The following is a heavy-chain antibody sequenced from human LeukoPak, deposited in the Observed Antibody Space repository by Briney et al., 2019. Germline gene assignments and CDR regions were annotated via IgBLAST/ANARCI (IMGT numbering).Heavy chain of an antibody. Sequence: SVKVSCKASGGTFSSYAVSWVRQAPGQGLEWMGRIIPIFGTANYAQKFQGRVTITTDESTSTAYMELSSLRSEDTAVYYCARGYYYDSSGYDYGAFDIWGQGTMVTVSS. CDR3: ARGYYYDSSGYDYGAFDI. J-gene: IGHJ3*02. D-gene: IGHD3-22*01. V-gene: IGHV1-69*05. CDR2: IIPIFGTA. CDR1: GGTFSSYA.